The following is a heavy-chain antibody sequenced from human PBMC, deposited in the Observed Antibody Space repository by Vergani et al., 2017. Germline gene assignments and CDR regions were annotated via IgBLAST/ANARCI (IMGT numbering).Heavy chain of an antibody. Sequence: QVQLVESGGGLVKPGGSLRLSCAASGFTFSDYYMSWIRQAPGKGLEWGSYIISSGSTIYYADSVKGRLTISRDNAKNSLYLQMHSLRAEDTAVYYCAREFIVGATTGALGYWGQGTLVTVSS. V-gene: IGHV3-11*01. CDR2: IISSGSTI. D-gene: IGHD1-26*01. J-gene: IGHJ4*02. CDR1: GFTFSDYY. CDR3: AREFIVGATTGALGY.